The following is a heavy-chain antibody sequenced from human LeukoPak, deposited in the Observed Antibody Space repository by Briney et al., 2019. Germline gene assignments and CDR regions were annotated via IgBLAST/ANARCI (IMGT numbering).Heavy chain of an antibody. CDR2: IYTSGST. J-gene: IGHJ4*02. V-gene: IGHV4-4*07. CDR1: GGSISSYY. D-gene: IGHD3-22*01. CDR3: ARAPAYYDSSGPDSFDY. Sequence: SETLSLTCTVSGGSISSYYWSWIRQPAGKGLEWIGRIYTSGSTNYNPSLKSRVTMSVDTSKNQFSLKLSSVTAADTAVYYCARAPAYYDSSGPDSFDYWGQGTLVTVSS.